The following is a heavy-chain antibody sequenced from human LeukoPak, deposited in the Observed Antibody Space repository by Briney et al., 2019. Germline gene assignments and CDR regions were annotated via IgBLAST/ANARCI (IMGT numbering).Heavy chain of an antibody. CDR3: ARDASDTAMVGYIQH. CDR2: ILYDGSNK. D-gene: IGHD5-18*01. V-gene: IGHV3-33*01. Sequence: PGGSLRLSCAASGFTFSNYGMRWVRQAPGKGLEWVAVILYDGSNKYYADSVKGRFTISRDNSKIILYLQINSLRAEDTAVYYCARDASDTAMVGYIQHWGQGTLVTVS. CDR1: GFTFSNYG. J-gene: IGHJ1*01.